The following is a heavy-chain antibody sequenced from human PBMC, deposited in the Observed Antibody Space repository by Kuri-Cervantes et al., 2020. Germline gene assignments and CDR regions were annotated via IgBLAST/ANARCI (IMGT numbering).Heavy chain of an antibody. CDR3: AKDARGYDAYYYGMDV. Sequence: GGSLRLSCATSGFTFSSYAMHWVRQAPGKGLEWVAVISYDGSNKYYADSVKGRFTISRDNSKNTLYLQMNSLRAEDTAVYHCAKDARGYDAYYYGMDVWGQGTTVTVSS. CDR2: ISYDGSNK. J-gene: IGHJ6*02. CDR1: GFTFSSYA. V-gene: IGHV3-30*01. D-gene: IGHD5-12*01.